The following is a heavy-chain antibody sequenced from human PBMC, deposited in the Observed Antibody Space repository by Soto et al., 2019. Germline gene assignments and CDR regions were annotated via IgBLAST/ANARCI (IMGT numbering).Heavy chain of an antibody. CDR2: IYYPGTT. D-gene: IGHD3-22*01. V-gene: IGHV4-39*01. CDR1: GGSVTNINYL. Sequence: PSETLSLTCSVSGGSVTNINYLWAWIRQSPGKGLEWIANIYYPGTTFYNPSLRSRVSMTIDASKNRFSLNLSSLTASDTALYYCARHEYVSSSYDLLDVWGRGTMVTVSS. J-gene: IGHJ3*01. CDR3: ARHEYVSSSYDLLDV.